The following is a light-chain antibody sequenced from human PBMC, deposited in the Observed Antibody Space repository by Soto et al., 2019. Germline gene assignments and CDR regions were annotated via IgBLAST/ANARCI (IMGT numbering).Light chain of an antibody. J-gene: IGLJ2*01. V-gene: IGLV2-8*01. Sequence: QSALTQPPSASGSPGQSVTISCTGTSSDVGGYNYGSWYQQHPGKAPKLMISEVSKRPSGVPDRFSGSKSGNTASLTVSGLQAEYEADYYCSSFAGNNNLVFGGGTKLTVL. CDR2: EVS. CDR1: SSDVGGYNY. CDR3: SSFAGNNNLV.